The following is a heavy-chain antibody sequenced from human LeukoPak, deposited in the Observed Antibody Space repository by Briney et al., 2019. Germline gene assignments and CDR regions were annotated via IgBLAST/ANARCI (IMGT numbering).Heavy chain of an antibody. CDR2: IKQDGSEK. V-gene: IGHV3-7*01. CDR3: ARDLYSSSWLDAFDI. D-gene: IGHD6-13*01. CDR1: GFTFSSYW. J-gene: IGHJ3*02. Sequence: PGASLRVSCAASGFTFSSYWMSWVRQAPGKGLEWVANIKQDGSEKYYVDSVKGRFTISRDNAKNSLYLQMNSLRAEDTAVYYCARDLYSSSWLDAFDIWGQGTMVTVSS.